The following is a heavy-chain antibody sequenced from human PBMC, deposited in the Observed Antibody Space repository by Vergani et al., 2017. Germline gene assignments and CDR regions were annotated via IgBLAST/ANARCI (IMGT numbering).Heavy chain of an antibody. CDR2: ISAYNGNT. V-gene: IGHV1-18*01. CDR1: GYTFTSYG. J-gene: IGHJ4*02. CDR3: ARDSSPEFYSSSPTFDY. Sequence: QVQLVQSGAEVKKPGASVKVSCKASGYTFTSYGISWVRQAPGQGLEWMGWISAYNGNTNYAQKFQGRVTMTRDTAISTAYMELSRLRSDDTAVYYCARDSSPEFYSSSPTFDYWGQGTLVTVSS. D-gene: IGHD6-6*01.